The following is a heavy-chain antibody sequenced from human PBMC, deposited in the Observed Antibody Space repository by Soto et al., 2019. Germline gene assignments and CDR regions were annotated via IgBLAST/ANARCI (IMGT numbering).Heavy chain of an antibody. J-gene: IGHJ4*02. D-gene: IGHD6-13*01. V-gene: IGHV3-15*01. CDR1: GSTFSNAW. Sequence: LRLSCAASGSTFSNAWMSWVRQAPGKGPEWVGRIKSKTDGGTTDYAAPVKGRFTISRDDSKNTLYLQMNSLKTEDTAVYYCSVDIAAAGTGYWGQGTLVTVSS. CDR2: IKSKTDGGTT. CDR3: SVDIAAAGTGY.